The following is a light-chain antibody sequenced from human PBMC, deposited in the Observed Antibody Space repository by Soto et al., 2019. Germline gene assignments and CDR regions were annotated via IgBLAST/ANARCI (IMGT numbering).Light chain of an antibody. CDR3: QQSFSSPFT. V-gene: IGKV1-39*01. CDR1: QSIRSH. J-gene: IGKJ3*01. CDR2: AAS. Sequence: DIQMTQSPSSLSASVGDRVSITCRASQSIRSHLNWYQHKPGKAPKVLIYAASSLQGGVPSRFSGSGSGIDFTLTIKSLQPEDFATYYCQQSFSSPFTFGPGTKVDVK.